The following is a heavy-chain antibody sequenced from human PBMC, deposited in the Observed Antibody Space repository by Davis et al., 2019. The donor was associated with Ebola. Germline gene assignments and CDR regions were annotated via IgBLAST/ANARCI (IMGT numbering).Heavy chain of an antibody. V-gene: IGHV1-46*03. CDR3: AREPIVVISTTYSYYGLDV. J-gene: IGHJ6*02. CDR1: GYTFTNYY. Sequence: AASVKVSCKASGYTFTNYYIHWVRQAPGQGLEWMAIINPSGGSTSYAQKFQGRVTLTRDTSTSTVYMELSSLRSEDTAVYFCAREPIVVISTTYSYYGLDVWGQGTTVTVSS. D-gene: IGHD3-22*01. CDR2: INPSGGST.